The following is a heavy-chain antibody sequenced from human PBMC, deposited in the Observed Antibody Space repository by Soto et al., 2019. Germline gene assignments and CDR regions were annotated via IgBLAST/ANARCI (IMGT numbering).Heavy chain of an antibody. J-gene: IGHJ4*02. Sequence: GGSLRLSCGASRFKFEDYAIHWVRQSPWKGLEWVAGISYNSGAIGYADSVRGRFTISRDNARKSLYLQMNSLRDDDTAFYYCTKALYWGFDFWGRGTLVTVST. CDR2: ISYNSGAI. V-gene: IGHV3-9*01. D-gene: IGHD3-16*01. CDR1: RFKFEDYA. CDR3: TKALYWGFDF.